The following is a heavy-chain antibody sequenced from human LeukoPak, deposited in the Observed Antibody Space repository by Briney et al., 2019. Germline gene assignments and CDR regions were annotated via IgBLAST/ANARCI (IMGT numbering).Heavy chain of an antibody. V-gene: IGHV3-7*01. Sequence: GGSLRLSCAASGFTFSSYGMHWVRQAPGKGLEWVANIKQDGSEKYYVDSVKGRFTISRDNAKNSLYLQMNSLRAEDTAVYYCARVAPSSSWYYHSDYWGQGTLVTVSS. CDR1: GFTFSSYG. CDR2: IKQDGSEK. CDR3: ARVAPSSSWYYHSDY. D-gene: IGHD6-13*01. J-gene: IGHJ4*02.